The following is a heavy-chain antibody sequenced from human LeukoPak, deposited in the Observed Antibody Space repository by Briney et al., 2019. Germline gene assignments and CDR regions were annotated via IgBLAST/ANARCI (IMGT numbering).Heavy chain of an antibody. J-gene: IGHJ4*02. CDR3: AKDIFGEFVGPLDY. V-gene: IGHV1-69*05. CDR2: IIPIFGTA. D-gene: IGHD3-10*02. Sequence: SAKVSCKASGGTFSSYAISWVRQAPGQGLEWMGGIIPIFGTANYAQKFQGRVTITTDESTSTAYMELSSLRSEDTALYYCAKDIFGEFVGPLDYWGQGTLVTVSS. CDR1: GGTFSSYA.